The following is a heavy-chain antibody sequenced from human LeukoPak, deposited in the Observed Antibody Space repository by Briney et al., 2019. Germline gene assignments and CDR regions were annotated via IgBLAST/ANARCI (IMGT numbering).Heavy chain of an antibody. CDR1: GGSINDAS. Sequence: SETLSLTCTVSGGSINDASWNWIRQPPGQGLEWIGYIYHSGGTNYNPSLKSRVTISLDTSKNQFSLKLSSVTAADTAVYYCARVGTYYRSLGSWGQGTLVTVPS. CDR3: ARVGTYYRSLGS. CDR2: IYHSGGT. D-gene: IGHD3-10*01. J-gene: IGHJ4*02. V-gene: IGHV4-59*01.